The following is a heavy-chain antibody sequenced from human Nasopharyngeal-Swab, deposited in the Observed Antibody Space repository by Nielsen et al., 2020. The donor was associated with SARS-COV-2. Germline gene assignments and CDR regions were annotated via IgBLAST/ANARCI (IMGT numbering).Heavy chain of an antibody. CDR1: GFTFSSYQ. Sequence: GGSLRLSCEASGFTFSSYQLNWVRQAPGKGLEWVAYITQSGSTTYYSDSVKGRFTISRDNAKNSLYLQMSSLSAEDTAVYYCARVPTDGDIDYWGQGTLVTVSS. CDR3: ARVPTDGDIDY. CDR2: ITQSGSTT. D-gene: IGHD4-17*01. J-gene: IGHJ4*02. V-gene: IGHV3-48*03.